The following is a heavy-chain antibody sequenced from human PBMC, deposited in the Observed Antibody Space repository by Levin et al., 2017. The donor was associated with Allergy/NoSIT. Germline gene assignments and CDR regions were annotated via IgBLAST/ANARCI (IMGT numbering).Heavy chain of an antibody. CDR3: ARDGEGSGWYGEGAFDS. J-gene: IGHJ3*02. CDR2: IYHSGST. D-gene: IGHD6-19*01. V-gene: IGHV4-30-2*01. CDR1: GGSISSGGYS. Sequence: SETLSLTCAVSGGSISSGGYSWSWIRQPPGKGLEWIGYIYHSGSTYYNPSLKSRVTISVDRSKNQFSLKLSSVTAADTAVYYCARDGEGSGWYGEGAFDSWGQGTMVTVSS.